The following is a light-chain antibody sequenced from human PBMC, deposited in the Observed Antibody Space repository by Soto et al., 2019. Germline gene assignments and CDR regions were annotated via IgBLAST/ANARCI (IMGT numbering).Light chain of an antibody. V-gene: IGKV3-20*01. J-gene: IGKJ1*01. Sequence: EMVLTQSPGTLSLPPGERATLSCRASPSVDSSSLAWYQQKRGQAPRLLIYDASSRATGIPDRFSGSGSGTDFTLTISRLEPEDFAVYYCQQYGSSGTFGQGTKVDIK. CDR3: QQYGSSGT. CDR2: DAS. CDR1: PSVDSSS.